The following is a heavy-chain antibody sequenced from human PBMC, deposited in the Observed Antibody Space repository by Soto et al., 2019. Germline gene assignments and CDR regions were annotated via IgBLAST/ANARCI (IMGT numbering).Heavy chain of an antibody. J-gene: IGHJ4*02. Sequence: SVKVSCKASGGTFSSYAISWVRQAPGQGLEWMGGIIPIFGTADYAQKFQGRVTITADESTSTAYMELSSLRSEDTAVYYCARLGVDTAMVPDDYWGQGTLVTVSS. CDR1: GGTFSSYA. D-gene: IGHD5-18*01. CDR3: ARLGVDTAMVPDDY. CDR2: IIPIFGTA. V-gene: IGHV1-69*13.